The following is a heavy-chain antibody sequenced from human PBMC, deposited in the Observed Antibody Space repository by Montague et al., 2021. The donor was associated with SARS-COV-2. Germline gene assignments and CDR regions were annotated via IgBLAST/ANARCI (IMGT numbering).Heavy chain of an antibody. V-gene: IGHV4-34*01. CDR1: GGSFNDYY. Sequence: SETLSLTCAVYGGSFNDYYWSWIRQPPGKGLEWIGEINHGGITNYGLYPSSRVPISTDTYKYQFYLKLKFVTVADTANYYYDSGHQGVAMIVVVMIGAEYYFDYWGQGTLVTVSS. D-gene: IGHD3-22*01. CDR3: DSGHQGVAMIVVVMIGAEYYFDY. J-gene: IGHJ4*02. CDR2: INHGGIT.